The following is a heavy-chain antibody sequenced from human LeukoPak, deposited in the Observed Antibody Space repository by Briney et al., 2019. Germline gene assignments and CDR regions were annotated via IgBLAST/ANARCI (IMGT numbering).Heavy chain of an antibody. D-gene: IGHD6-13*01. J-gene: IGHJ6*02. CDR3: ARGGIAAADPYYYYGMDV. V-gene: IGHV4-39*07. Sequence: SETLSLTCTVSGGSISSSSYYWGWIRQPPGKGLEWIGSIYYSGSTYYNPSLKSRVTISVDTSKNQFSLKLSSVTAADTAVYYCARGGIAAADPYYYYGMDVWGQGTTVTVSS. CDR1: GGSISSSSYY. CDR2: IYYSGST.